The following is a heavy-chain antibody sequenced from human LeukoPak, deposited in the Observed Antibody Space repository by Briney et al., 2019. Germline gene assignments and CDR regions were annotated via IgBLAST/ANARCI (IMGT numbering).Heavy chain of an antibody. Sequence: PAETLRSPCTLPGGSLRLDGSSGFRQPPGKGLEWFGYIHYTGSSNYNPSLKSRVTVSVDTYKNQLSLTLGSVTAADTAAYHCVCATLSTNWIDYWGQGTLVTVSS. D-gene: IGHD4-17*01. CDR2: IHYTGSS. CDR3: VCATLSTNWIDY. J-gene: IGHJ4*02. V-gene: IGHV4-59*12. CDR1: GGSLRLDG.